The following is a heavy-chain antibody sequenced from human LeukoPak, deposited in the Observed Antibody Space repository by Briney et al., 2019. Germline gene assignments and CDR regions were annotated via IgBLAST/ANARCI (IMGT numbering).Heavy chain of an antibody. CDR1: GGSFIGYY. V-gene: IGHV4-34*01. J-gene: IGHJ4*02. CDR2: INHSGST. Sequence: SETLSLTCAVYGGSFIGYYWSWIRQPPGKGLEWIGEINHSGSTNYNPSLKSRVTISVDTSKNQFSLKLSSVTAADTAVYYCARSSLVVVVAATPRFDYWGQGTLVTVSS. CDR3: ARSSLVVVVAATPRFDY. D-gene: IGHD2-15*01.